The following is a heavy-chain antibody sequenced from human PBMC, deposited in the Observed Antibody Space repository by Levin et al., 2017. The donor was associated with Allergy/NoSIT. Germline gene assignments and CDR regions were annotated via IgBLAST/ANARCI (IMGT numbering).Heavy chain of an antibody. CDR3: AKDAGIAAAGTFSNWFDP. CDR2: ISGSGGST. CDR1: GFTFSSYA. J-gene: IGHJ5*02. V-gene: IGHV3-23*01. Sequence: GGSLRLSCAASGFTFSSYAMSWVRQAPGKGLEWVSAISGSGGSTYYADSVKGRFTISRDNSKNTLYLQMNSLRAEDTAVYYCAKDAGIAAAGTFSNWFDPWGQGTLVTVSS. D-gene: IGHD6-13*01.